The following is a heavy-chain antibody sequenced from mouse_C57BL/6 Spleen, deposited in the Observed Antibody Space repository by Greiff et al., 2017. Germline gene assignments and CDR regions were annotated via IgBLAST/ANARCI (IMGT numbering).Heavy chain of an antibody. Sequence: VQLQQSGPVLVKPGASVKMSCKASGYTFTDYYMNWVKQSHGKSLEWIGVINPYNGGTSYNQKFKGKATLTVDKSSSTAYMELNSLTSEDSAVYYCARSDYYGSSWYFDGWGTGTTVTVSS. CDR3: ARSDYYGSSWYFDG. D-gene: IGHD1-1*01. J-gene: IGHJ1*03. CDR2: INPYNGGT. CDR1: GYTFTDYY. V-gene: IGHV1-19*01.